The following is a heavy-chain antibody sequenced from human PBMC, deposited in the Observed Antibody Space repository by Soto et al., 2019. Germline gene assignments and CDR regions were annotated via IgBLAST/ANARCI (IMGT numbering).Heavy chain of an antibody. D-gene: IGHD2-21*02. CDR2: LIPIFGTA. V-gene: IGHV1-69*12. CDR3: AKPYCGGDCYSDY. Sequence: QVQLVQSGAEVKKPGSSVKVSCKASGGTFSSYAISWVRQAPGQGLEWMGGLIPIFGTANYAQKFQGRVTITADEPAGKAYDALSCLRSEGRYGCYCAKPYCGGDCYSDYWGQGTLPAVSS. J-gene: IGHJ4*02. CDR1: GGTFSSYA.